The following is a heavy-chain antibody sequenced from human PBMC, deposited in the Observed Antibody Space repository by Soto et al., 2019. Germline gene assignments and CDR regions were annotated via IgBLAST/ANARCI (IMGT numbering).Heavy chain of an antibody. CDR1: GGSISSSSYY. CDR3: ARQGAVYSSGWYHN. J-gene: IGHJ4*02. CDR2: IYYSGST. V-gene: IGHV4-39*01. Sequence: QLQLQESGPGLVKPSETLSLTCTVSGGSISSSSYYWGWIRQPPGKGLEWIGSIYYSGSTYYNMSLKSRVPKSVDPSTNHCSLKLNSVTAADTAVYYRARQGAVYSSGWYHNWGQGTLVTVSS. D-gene: IGHD6-19*01.